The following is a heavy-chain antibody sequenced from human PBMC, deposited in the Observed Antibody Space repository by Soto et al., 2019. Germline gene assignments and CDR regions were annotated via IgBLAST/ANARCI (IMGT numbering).Heavy chain of an antibody. J-gene: IGHJ4*02. V-gene: IGHV3-23*01. D-gene: IGHD3-22*01. CDR3: AKLALYYDSSGQSYYFDY. Sequence: GGSLRLSCAASGFTFSSYAMSWVRQAPGKGLEWVSAISGSGGSTYYADSVKVRFTISRDNSKNTLYPQMNSLRAEDTAVYYCAKLALYYDSSGQSYYFDYWGQGTLVTVSS. CDR1: GFTFSSYA. CDR2: ISGSGGST.